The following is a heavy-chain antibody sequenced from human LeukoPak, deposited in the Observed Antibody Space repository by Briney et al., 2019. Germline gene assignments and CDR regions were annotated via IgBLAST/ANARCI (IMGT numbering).Heavy chain of an antibody. Sequence: PGRSLRLSCTASGFTFGDYAMSWVRQAPGKGLEWVGFIRSKAYGGTAEYAASVKGRFTISRDDSKSIAYLQMNSLKTEDTAVYYCARVWGLAVAGGEIEYWGQGTLVTVSS. J-gene: IGHJ4*02. V-gene: IGHV3-49*04. CDR2: IRSKAYGGTA. CDR3: ARVWGLAVAGGEIEY. CDR1: GFTFGDYA. D-gene: IGHD6-13*01.